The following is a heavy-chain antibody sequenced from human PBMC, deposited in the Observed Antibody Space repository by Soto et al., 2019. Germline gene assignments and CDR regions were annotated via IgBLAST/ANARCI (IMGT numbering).Heavy chain of an antibody. CDR1: GYSFTGYF. Sequence: ASVKVSCKASGYSFTGYFMHWVRQAPGQGLECMGWTNPNSGDTNYVQKFQGRVTMTRDMSINTVYMDLRGLTSDDTAVYYCARVRTYYDRSGSLDYWGQGTLVTVSS. CDR2: TNPNSGDT. D-gene: IGHD3-22*01. J-gene: IGHJ4*02. CDR3: ARVRTYYDRSGSLDY. V-gene: IGHV1-2*02.